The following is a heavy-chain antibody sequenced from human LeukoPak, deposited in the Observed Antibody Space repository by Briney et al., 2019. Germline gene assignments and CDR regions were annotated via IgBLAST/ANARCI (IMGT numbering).Heavy chain of an antibody. V-gene: IGHV7-4-1*02. Sequence: GASVKVSCKASGYTFTSYAMNWVRQAPGQGLEWMGWINANTGNPTYAQGFTGRFVFSLDTSVSTAYLQISSLKAEDTAVYYCARDLPNYDYVWGSYRKFDYWGQGALVTVSS. J-gene: IGHJ4*02. D-gene: IGHD3-16*02. CDR1: GYTFTSYA. CDR3: ARDLPNYDYVWGSYRKFDY. CDR2: INANTGNP.